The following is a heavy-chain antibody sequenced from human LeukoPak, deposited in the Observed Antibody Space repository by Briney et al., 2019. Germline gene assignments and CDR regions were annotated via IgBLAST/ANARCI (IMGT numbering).Heavy chain of an antibody. CDR1: GFTFSTYW. V-gene: IGHV3-7*01. CDR3: ARLCWGNQLAGLDS. CDR2: MRRDGNEI. D-gene: IGHD3-10*02. Sequence: HPGGSLRLSCSASGFTFSTYWMSWVRQAPGKGLEWVANMRRDGNEIYYLDSVRGRFTISRDNAKNSLYLQMNSLRAEDTAVYYYARLCWGNQLAGLDSWGQGTLVTVSS. J-gene: IGHJ4*02.